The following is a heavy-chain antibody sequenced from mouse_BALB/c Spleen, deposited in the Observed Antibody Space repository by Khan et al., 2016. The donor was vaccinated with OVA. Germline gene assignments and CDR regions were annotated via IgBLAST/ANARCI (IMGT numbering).Heavy chain of an antibody. CDR3: ATQGSTYTWFTY. V-gene: IGHV1S136*01. Sequence: VRLQQSGPELVKPGASVKMSCKASGYTFTSYVIHWVKQKPGQGLEWIGYIYPYNDDTKYIDKFKGKATLTSDKSSSTAYMELSSLTSEDSAVYCCATQGSTYTWFTYWGQGTLVSVSA. J-gene: IGHJ3*01. CDR1: GYTFTSYV. D-gene: IGHD1-1*01. CDR2: IYPYNDDT.